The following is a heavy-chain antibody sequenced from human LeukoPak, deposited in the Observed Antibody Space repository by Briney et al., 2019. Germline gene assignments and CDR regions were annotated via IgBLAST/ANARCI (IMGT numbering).Heavy chain of an antibody. CDR3: ARFGTSGSFDY. CDR1: GGSISSYY. D-gene: IGHD1-1*01. Sequence: SKTLSLTCTVSGGSISSYYWSWIRQPPGKGLEWIGYIYYSGSTNYNPSLKSRVTISVDTSKNQFSLKLSSVTAADTAVYYCARFGTSGSFDYWGQGTLVTVSS. V-gene: IGHV4-59*01. CDR2: IYYSGST. J-gene: IGHJ4*02.